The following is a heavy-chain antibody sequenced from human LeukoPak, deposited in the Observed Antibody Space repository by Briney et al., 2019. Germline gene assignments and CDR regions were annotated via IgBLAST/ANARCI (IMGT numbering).Heavy chain of an antibody. CDR1: GFTFSSDG. V-gene: IGHV3-23*01. CDR2: ISASGSNT. D-gene: IGHD6-19*01. J-gene: IGHJ4*02. CDR3: AKLNIGWYEDY. Sequence: GGSLRLSCAASGFTFSSDGMHWVRQAPGKGLEWVSTISASGSNTYYADSVKGRFTISRDNSKNTLYVQMNSLRAEDTAVYYCAKLNIGWYEDYWGQGTLVTVSS.